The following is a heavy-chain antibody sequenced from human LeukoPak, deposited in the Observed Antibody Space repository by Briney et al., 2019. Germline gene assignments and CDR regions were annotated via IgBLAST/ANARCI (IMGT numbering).Heavy chain of an antibody. CDR1: GYTFTGYY. J-gene: IGHJ4*02. CDR2: INPNSGGT. Sequence: ASVKVSCKASGYTFTGYYMHWVRQAPGQGLEWMGRINPNSGGTNYAQKFQGRVTMTRDTSISTAYMELSRLRSDDTAVYYCARWGIRGGPAVVYFDYWGQGTLVTVSS. D-gene: IGHD3-10*01. V-gene: IGHV1-2*06. CDR3: ARWGIRGGPAVVYFDY.